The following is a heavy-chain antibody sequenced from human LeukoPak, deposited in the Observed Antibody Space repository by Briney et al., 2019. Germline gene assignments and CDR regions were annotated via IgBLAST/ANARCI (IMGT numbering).Heavy chain of an antibody. V-gene: IGHV1-46*01. CDR2: INPSGGDT. Sequence: ASVKVSCKTSGYTFSSYYMYWVRQAPGQGLEWMGIINPSGGDTTYAQKFQGRVTLTRDMSTSTVYMELSSLRSEDTAVYYCARGGYYDSSGGMGYYYYMDVWGKGTTVTVSS. CDR1: GYTFSSYY. J-gene: IGHJ6*03. CDR3: ARGGYYDSSGGMGYYYYMDV. D-gene: IGHD3-22*01.